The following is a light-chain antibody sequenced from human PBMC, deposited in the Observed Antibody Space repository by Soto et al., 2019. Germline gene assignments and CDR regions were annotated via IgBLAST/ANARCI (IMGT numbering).Light chain of an antibody. CDR1: SSNIGNNY. CDR2: ENN. V-gene: IGLV1-51*02. Sequence: QSVLTQPPSVSAAPGQKVTISCSGSSSNIGNNYVSWYQQLPGTAPKFFIYENNKRPSGIPDRFSGSKSGTSATLGITGLQTGDEADYYCGAWDSSLSAYVFGTGTKLTVL. J-gene: IGLJ1*01. CDR3: GAWDSSLSAYV.